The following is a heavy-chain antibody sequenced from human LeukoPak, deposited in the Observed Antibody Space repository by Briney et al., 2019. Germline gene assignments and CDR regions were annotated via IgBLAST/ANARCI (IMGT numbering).Heavy chain of an antibody. Sequence: GASVKVSCKASGYTFTGYYMHWVRQAPGQGLEWMGWINPNSGGTNYAQKFQGRVTMTRDTSISTAYMELSRLRSDDTAVYYCARDMRGAAAGINWFDPWGQGTLVTVSS. J-gene: IGHJ5*02. D-gene: IGHD6-13*01. CDR3: ARDMRGAAAGINWFDP. CDR1: GYTFTGYY. CDR2: INPNSGGT. V-gene: IGHV1-2*02.